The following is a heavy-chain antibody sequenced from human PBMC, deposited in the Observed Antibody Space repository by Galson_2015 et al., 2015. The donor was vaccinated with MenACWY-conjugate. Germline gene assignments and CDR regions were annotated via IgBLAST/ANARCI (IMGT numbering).Heavy chain of an antibody. CDR3: ARGPRYGAFDI. CDR1: GFTFSNYW. D-gene: IGHD4-17*01. Sequence: SLRLSCAASGFTFSNYWMTWVRQPPGKGLEWVANIKQDASEKYYVDSVKGRFAISRDNAKTSLYLQMNSLGAEDTAVYYCARGPRYGAFDIWGQGTMVTVSS. V-gene: IGHV3-7*03. CDR2: IKQDASEK. J-gene: IGHJ3*02.